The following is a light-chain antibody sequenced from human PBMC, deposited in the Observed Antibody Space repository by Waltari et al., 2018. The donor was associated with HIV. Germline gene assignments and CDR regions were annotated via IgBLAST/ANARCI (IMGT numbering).Light chain of an antibody. CDR2: DVT. Sequence: QSALTQPASVSGSPGQSIPISCPGLSSAVDYYNYDCWYQQHPGKAPKLMIYDVTHRPSGVSNRFSGSKSGNTASLTISGLQAEDEADYYCSSYTSSSWVFGGGTKLTVL. V-gene: IGLV2-14*03. CDR3: SSYTSSSWV. J-gene: IGLJ3*02. CDR1: SSAVDYYNY.